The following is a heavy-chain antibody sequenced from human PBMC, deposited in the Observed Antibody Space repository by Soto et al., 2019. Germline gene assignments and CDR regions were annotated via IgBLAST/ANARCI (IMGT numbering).Heavy chain of an antibody. CDR1: GDYLSSYY. V-gene: IGHV4-59*13. Sequence: HVQLQESCPGLVKPSETLSLTCTVSGDYLSSYYWSWIRQPPGKGLGWVGYISNTGSTISNPPLASRAPISLDTSKNQCSLSLNYVTVADTAVYYCGSVGELPGWFDHCGRGTLVTVSS. CDR3: GSVGELPGWFDH. J-gene: IGHJ5*02. CDR2: ISNTGST. D-gene: IGHD3-10*01.